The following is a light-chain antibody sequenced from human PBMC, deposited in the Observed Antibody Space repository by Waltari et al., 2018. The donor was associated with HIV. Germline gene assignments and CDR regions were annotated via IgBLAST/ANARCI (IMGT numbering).Light chain of an antibody. CDR2: WAA. Sequence: DIVMTQSPDSLAVSLGERATINCKSSQSVFFSSNNKNFLAWYQQKPGQAPKLRISWAATRECGVPARVSGSGSGTDFTLTISSLQPEDVAAYFCQQYYTVPLTFGPGTKVEIK. J-gene: IGKJ3*01. V-gene: IGKV4-1*01. CDR3: QQYYTVPLT. CDR1: QSVFFSSNNKNF.